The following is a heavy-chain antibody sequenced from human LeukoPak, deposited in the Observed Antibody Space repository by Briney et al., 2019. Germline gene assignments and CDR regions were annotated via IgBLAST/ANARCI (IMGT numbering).Heavy chain of an antibody. V-gene: IGHV1-58*01. CDR2: IVVGSGNT. J-gene: IGHJ5*02. CDR1: GFTFTTTA. Sequence: SVKVSCKASGFTFTTTAVQWVRQARGQRLEWIGRIVVGSGNTDHAQKFQGRVTMTRDTSTSTFYMELSSLRSEDTAVYYCARQTVNRFDPWGQGTLVTVSS. CDR3: ARQTVNRFDP.